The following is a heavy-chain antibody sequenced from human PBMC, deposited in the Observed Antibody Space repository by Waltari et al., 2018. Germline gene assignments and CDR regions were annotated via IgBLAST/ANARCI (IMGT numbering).Heavy chain of an antibody. V-gene: IGHV3-21*01. CDR1: GFTFSSYS. Sequence: EVQLVESGGGLVKPGGSPRLSCAASGFTFSSYSRNWVRQAPGKGLEWGSSISSSSSYIYYADSVKGRFTISRDNAKNSLYLQMNSLRAEDTAVYYCARAITMVQGVDYWGQGTLVTVSS. CDR2: ISSSSSYI. D-gene: IGHD3-10*01. J-gene: IGHJ4*02. CDR3: ARAITMVQGVDY.